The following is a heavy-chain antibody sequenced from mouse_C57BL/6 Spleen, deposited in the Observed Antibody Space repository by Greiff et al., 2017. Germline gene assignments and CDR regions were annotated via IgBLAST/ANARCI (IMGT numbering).Heavy chain of an antibody. CDR3: AREDYDGTAFAY. CDR1: GFSLTGSA. J-gene: IGHJ3*01. D-gene: IGHD2-3*01. CDR2: IWTGGGT. V-gene: IGHV2-9-1*01. Sequence: VQLVESGPGLVAPSQRLSITCTVSGFSLTGSAISWVRQPPGKGLEWLGVIWTGGGTNYNSAPKSRLSISKDNSKSQVFLKMNSLQTDDPARYYCAREDYDGTAFAYWGQGTLVTVAA.